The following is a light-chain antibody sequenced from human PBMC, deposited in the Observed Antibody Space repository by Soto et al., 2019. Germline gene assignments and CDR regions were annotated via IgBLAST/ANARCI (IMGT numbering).Light chain of an antibody. CDR2: DVS. Sequence: QSALTQPASVSGSPGQSITISCTGTSSDVCGYNYVSWYQQHPGKAPKFMIYDVSNRPSGVSNRFSGSKSGNTASLTISGLQAEDEADYYCSSYTTSNTRQIVFGTGTKVPS. J-gene: IGLJ1*01. CDR1: SSDVCGYNY. V-gene: IGLV2-14*01. CDR3: SSYTTSNTRQIV.